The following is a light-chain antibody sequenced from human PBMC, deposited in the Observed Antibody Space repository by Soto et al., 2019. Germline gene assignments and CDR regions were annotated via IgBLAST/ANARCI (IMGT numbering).Light chain of an antibody. CDR3: QQYNSYLWT. CDR2: DAS. J-gene: IGKJ1*01. V-gene: IGKV1-5*01. Sequence: DIQMTQSPSTLSASVGDTVTITCRASQTISGWLAWYQQRPGKAPNLLIFDASTLESGVPSRFSGSGSGTTFTLTISSLQPDDFATYYCQQYNSYLWTFGQGTKVDIK. CDR1: QTISGW.